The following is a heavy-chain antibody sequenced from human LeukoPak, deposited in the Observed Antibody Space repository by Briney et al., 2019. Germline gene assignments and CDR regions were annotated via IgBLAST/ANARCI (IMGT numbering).Heavy chain of an antibody. CDR3: ARDDSLEWSTKYYYYYMDV. CDR1: GFTFSSYG. CDR2: ISYDGSNK. J-gene: IGHJ6*03. D-gene: IGHD3-3*01. Sequence: PGGSLRLSCAASGFTFSSYGMHWVRQAPGKGLEWVAVISYDGSNKYYADSVKGRFTTSRDNAKNSLYLQMNSLRAEDTAVYYCARDDSLEWSTKYYYYYMDVWGKGTTVTVSS. V-gene: IGHV3-30*03.